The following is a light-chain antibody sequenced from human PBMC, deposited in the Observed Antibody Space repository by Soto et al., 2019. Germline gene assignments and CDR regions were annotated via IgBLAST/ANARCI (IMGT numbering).Light chain of an antibody. Sequence: EIVMTQSPATLSLSPGERATLSCRASQSVATNLAWYQQTPGQAPRLLIYGVTNRATGIPARFSGSGSGTDFTLTISSLQSEDFAVYFCQQYNNWPRASFGRGTKLEI. CDR2: GVT. V-gene: IGKV3-15*01. CDR3: QQYNNWPRAS. J-gene: IGKJ2*03. CDR1: QSVATN.